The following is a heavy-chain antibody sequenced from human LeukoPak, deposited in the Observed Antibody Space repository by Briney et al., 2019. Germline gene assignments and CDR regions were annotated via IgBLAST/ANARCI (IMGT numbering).Heavy chain of an antibody. CDR3: ARVLSGRGSLYSYYYYMDV. Sequence: GGSLRLSCAASGFTFTTYAMSWVRQAPGKGLEWVSTLSTSGGTTYYADSVKGRFIISRDNSKNTLYLQLNSLRAEDTAVYYCARVLSGRGSLYSYYYYMDVWGKGTTVTISS. V-gene: IGHV3-23*01. J-gene: IGHJ6*03. CDR1: GFTFTTYA. CDR2: LSTSGGTT. D-gene: IGHD3-10*01.